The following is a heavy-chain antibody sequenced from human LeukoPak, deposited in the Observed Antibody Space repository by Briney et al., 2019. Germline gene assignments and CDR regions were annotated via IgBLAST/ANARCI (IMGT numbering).Heavy chain of an antibody. V-gene: IGHV7-4-1*02. CDR3: ARVREGPYYDFWSGTSYYYYYYMDV. D-gene: IGHD3-3*01. CDR2: INTNTGNP. J-gene: IGHJ6*03. CDR1: GYTFTSYA. Sequence: ASVKVSCKASGYTFTSYAMNWVRQAPGQGLEWMGWINTNTGNPTYAQGFTGRFVFSLDTSVSTAYLQISSLKAEDTAVYYCARVREGPYYDFWSGTSYYYYYYMDVWGKGTTVTVSS.